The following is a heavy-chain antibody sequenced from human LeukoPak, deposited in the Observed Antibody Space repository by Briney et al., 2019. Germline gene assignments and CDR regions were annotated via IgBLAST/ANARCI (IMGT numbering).Heavy chain of an antibody. J-gene: IGHJ6*04. D-gene: IGHD2-8*01. CDR2: ISGSGGST. V-gene: IGHV3-23*01. CDR3: AREMVPAYYYGMDV. Sequence: GGSLRLSCAASGFTFSSYAMSWVRQAPGKGLEWVSAISGSGGSTYYADSVKGRFTISRDNSKNTLYLQMNSLRAEDTAVYYCAREMVPAYYYGMDVWGKGTTVTVSS. CDR1: GFTFSSYA.